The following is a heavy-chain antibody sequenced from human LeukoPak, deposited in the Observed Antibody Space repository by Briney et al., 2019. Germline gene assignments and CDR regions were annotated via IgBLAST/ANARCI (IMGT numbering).Heavy chain of an antibody. CDR3: ARDPFVSVAGLDY. CDR2: ISSNSRTI. J-gene: IGHJ4*02. D-gene: IGHD6-19*01. V-gene: IGHV3-48*02. CDR1: GFTFSTYR. Sequence: GGSLRLSCATSGFTFSTYRFHWVRQAPGKGLEWLSYISSNSRTISYADSVKGRFTISRDNAKNSLYLQMNSLRDEDSAVYYCARDPFVSVAGLDYWGQGTLVTVSS.